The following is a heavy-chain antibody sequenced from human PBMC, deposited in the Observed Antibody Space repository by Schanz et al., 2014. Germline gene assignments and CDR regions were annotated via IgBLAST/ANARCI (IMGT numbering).Heavy chain of an antibody. CDR2: VRNRRNSDII. J-gene: IGHJ3*01. CDR3: FSMHYGNSVY. V-gene: IGHV3-72*01. D-gene: IGHD1-7*01. Sequence: EVQLVESGGGLVQPGGSLRLSCAVSGFTVSDHYMDWVRQAPGKGLEWLGRVRNRRNSDIIEYAASVEGRVTIARDESKNSVYLQMNSLQTDDTAVYYCFSMHYGNSVYWGQGKMVTVSS. CDR1: GFTVSDHY.